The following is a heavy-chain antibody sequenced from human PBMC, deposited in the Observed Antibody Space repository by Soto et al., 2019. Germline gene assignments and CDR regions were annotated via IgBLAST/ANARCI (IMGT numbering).Heavy chain of an antibody. CDR3: ARQRTSVVTQAYFDV. V-gene: IGHV4-39*01. CDR2: IYYSGST. CDR1: GDSISSRSYY. J-gene: IGHJ4*02. D-gene: IGHD2-21*02. Sequence: SETLSLTCTVTGDSISSRSYYWGWIRQPPGKGLEWIGSIYYSGSTYNNPSLRSRVSMSIDTSKDQFSLKLKSVTAADTALYFCARQRTSVVTQAYFDVWGPVSLVTVSS.